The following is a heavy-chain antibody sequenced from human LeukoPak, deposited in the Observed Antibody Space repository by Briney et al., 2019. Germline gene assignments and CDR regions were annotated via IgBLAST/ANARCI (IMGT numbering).Heavy chain of an antibody. D-gene: IGHD6-13*01. Sequence: ASVKVSCKASGGTFISYAISWVRQAPGQGLEWMGGIIPIFGTANYAQKFQGRVTITADESTSTAYMELSSLRSEDTAVYYRARSPGSSSWGLGYYYGMDVWGQGTTVTVSS. CDR2: IIPIFGTA. V-gene: IGHV1-69*13. J-gene: IGHJ6*02. CDR3: ARSPGSSSWGLGYYYGMDV. CDR1: GGTFISYA.